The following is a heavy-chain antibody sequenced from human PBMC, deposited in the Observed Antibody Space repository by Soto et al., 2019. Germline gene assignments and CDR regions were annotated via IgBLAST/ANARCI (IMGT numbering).Heavy chain of an antibody. D-gene: IGHD1-26*01. CDR2: ISGSGDST. CDR3: ARRGSGRDYDC. V-gene: IGHV3-23*01. CDR1: GFPFSSYA. J-gene: IGHJ4*02. Sequence: EVQLFESGGGLVQPGGSMRLSCAAAGFPFSSYAMRWIRQAPGKGLEWVSAISGSGDSTYYADSVKGRFSISRDNSKNKLYLQMNSLWAEDTAIYYCARRGSGRDYDCWGQGTLVTVSS.